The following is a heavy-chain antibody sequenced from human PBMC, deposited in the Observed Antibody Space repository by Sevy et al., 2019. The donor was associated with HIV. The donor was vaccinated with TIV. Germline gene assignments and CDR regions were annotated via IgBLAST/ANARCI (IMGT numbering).Heavy chain of an antibody. Sequence: SETLSLTCNVSGDSISSYFWSWFRQPPGKGLEWIDYLYYSGSIEYNPPLRSRVTISVDTSKKHFSMKLRSVTAADTAMYYCARDSAVVPRALVYWGQGTLVTVSS. CDR3: ARDSAVVPRALVY. J-gene: IGHJ4*02. CDR2: LYYSGSI. V-gene: IGHV4-59*01. CDR1: GDSISSYF. D-gene: IGHD2-15*01.